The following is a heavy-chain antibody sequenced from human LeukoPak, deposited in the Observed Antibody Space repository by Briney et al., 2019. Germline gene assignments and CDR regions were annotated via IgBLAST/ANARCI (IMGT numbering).Heavy chain of an antibody. J-gene: IGHJ5*02. CDR2: IIPIFGTA. CDR1: GGTFSSYA. Sequence: GASVKVSCKASGGTFSSYAISWVRQAPGQGLEWMGGIIPIFGTANYAQKFQGRVKITTDESTSTAYMELSSLRSEDTAVYYCARDFTYYDSSGYYWFDPWGQGTLVTVSS. V-gene: IGHV1-69*05. CDR3: ARDFTYYDSSGYYWFDP. D-gene: IGHD3-22*01.